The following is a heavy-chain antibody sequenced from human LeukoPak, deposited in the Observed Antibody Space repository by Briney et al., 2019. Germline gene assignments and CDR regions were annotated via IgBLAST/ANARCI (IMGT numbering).Heavy chain of an antibody. CDR2: IYHSGST. CDR1: GDSINNYY. Sequence: SETLSLTCAVSGDSINNYYWTWIRQPPGKGLEWIGSIYHSGSTYYNPSLKSRVTISVDTSKNQFSLKLSSVTAADTAVYYCARGSGYYWGQGTLVTVSS. D-gene: IGHD3-22*01. J-gene: IGHJ4*02. CDR3: ARGSGYY. V-gene: IGHV4-38-2*01.